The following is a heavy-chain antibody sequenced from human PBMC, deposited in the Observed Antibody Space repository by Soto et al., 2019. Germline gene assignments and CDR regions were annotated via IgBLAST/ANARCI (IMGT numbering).Heavy chain of an antibody. CDR2: VSHDGRNI. D-gene: IGHD6-19*01. CDR3: AKGGRQWLVTSDFNY. J-gene: IGHJ4*02. Sequence: VQLVESGGGVVQPGRSLRLSCAASGFTFSDYAMHWVRQAPGKGLEWVAVVSHDGRNIHYADSVKGRFTISRDSSTNTVSREMTSLRAEDTAVYYCAKGGRQWLVTSDFNYWCQGALVTVSS. CDR1: GFTFSDYA. V-gene: IGHV3-30*18.